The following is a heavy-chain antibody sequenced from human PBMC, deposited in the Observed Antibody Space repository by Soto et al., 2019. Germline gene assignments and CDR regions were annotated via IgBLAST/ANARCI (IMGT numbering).Heavy chain of an antibody. V-gene: IGHV4-59*01. J-gene: IGHJ3*02. D-gene: IGHD1-26*01. CDR1: GGSISSYY. CDR2: IYYSGST. Sequence: SETLSLTCTVSGGSISSYYWSWIRQPPGKGLEWIGYIYYSGSTNYNPSLKSRVTISVDTSKNQFSLKLSSVTAADTAVYYCARDRGYSGSYHLSAFDIWGQATMVTVSS. CDR3: ARDRGYSGSYHLSAFDI.